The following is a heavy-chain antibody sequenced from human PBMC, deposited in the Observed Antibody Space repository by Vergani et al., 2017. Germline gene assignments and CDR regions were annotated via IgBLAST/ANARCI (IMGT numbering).Heavy chain of an antibody. CDR1: GYTFTSYG. J-gene: IGHJ5*02. D-gene: IGHD2-15*01. V-gene: IGHV1-18*01. CDR2: ISAYNGNT. Sequence: QVQLVQSGAEVKKPGASVKVSCKASGYTFTSYGISWVRQAPGQGLEWMGWISAYNGNTNYAQKLQGRVTMTTDTSTSTAYMELSSLRSEDTAVYYCARDRPSGSKKNNWFDPWGQGTLVTVSS. CDR3: ARDRPSGSKKNNWFDP.